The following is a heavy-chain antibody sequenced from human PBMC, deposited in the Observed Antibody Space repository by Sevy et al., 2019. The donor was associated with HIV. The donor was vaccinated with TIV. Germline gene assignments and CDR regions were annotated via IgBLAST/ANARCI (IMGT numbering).Heavy chain of an antibody. CDR3: AKDLTERYSTSSGDFDY. Sequence: GGSLRLSCAASGFTFNVYGMHWVRQAPGKGLQWVAFTRYDGSTKYYADSVKGRFTISRDNSKNTLYLQMNSLRVDDTAIYYCAKDLTERYSTSSGDFDYWGQGSLVTVSS. D-gene: IGHD6-6*01. CDR1: GFTFNVYG. V-gene: IGHV3-30*02. CDR2: TRYDGSTK. J-gene: IGHJ4*02.